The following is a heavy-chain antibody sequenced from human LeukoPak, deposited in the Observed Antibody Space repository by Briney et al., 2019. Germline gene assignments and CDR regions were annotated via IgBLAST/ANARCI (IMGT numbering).Heavy chain of an antibody. CDR2: TYYRSTWYN. V-gene: IGHV6-1*01. Sequence: SQTLLLTCAISGDSVSSNSVAGNWIRQSPSRGLEWLGRTYYRSTWYNDYAVSVRGRITVNPDTSKNQFSLHLNSVTPEDTAVYYCARRLTQYDCFDPWGQGILVTVSS. J-gene: IGHJ5*02. CDR3: ARRLTQYDCFDP. D-gene: IGHD2-2*01. CDR1: GDSVSSNSVA.